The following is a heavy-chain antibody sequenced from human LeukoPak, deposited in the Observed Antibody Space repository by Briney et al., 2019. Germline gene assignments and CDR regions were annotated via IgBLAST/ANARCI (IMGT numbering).Heavy chain of an antibody. CDR3: AREFILWFGELSQPFDY. Sequence: GGSLRLSCVVSGFTFSESWMSWVRQAPGKGLGWVASLNLDGSDKYYVDSVKGRFTISRDNAKNSLYLQMDSLRAEDTAVYYCAREFILWFGELSQPFDYWGQGTLVTVSS. J-gene: IGHJ4*02. CDR1: GFTFSESW. D-gene: IGHD3-10*01. CDR2: LNLDGSDK. V-gene: IGHV3-7*03.